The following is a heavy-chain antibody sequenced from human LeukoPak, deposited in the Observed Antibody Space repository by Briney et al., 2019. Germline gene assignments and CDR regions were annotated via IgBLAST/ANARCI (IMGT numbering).Heavy chain of an antibody. CDR3: AKDLRDYFDSSGYVGAFDI. J-gene: IGHJ3*02. D-gene: IGHD3-22*01. V-gene: IGHV3-9*03. CDR2: ISWNSGNI. Sequence: GGSLRLSCAASGFTFDDYAMHWVRQAPGKGLQWVSGISWNSGNIAYADSVKGRFTISRDNAKNSLYLQMNGLRVEDMALYYCAKDLRDYFDSSGYVGAFDIWGQGTMVTVSS. CDR1: GFTFDDYA.